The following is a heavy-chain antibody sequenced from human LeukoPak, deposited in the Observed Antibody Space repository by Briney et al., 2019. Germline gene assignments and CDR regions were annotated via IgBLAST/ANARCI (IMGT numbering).Heavy chain of an antibody. D-gene: IGHD6-19*01. CDR1: GDSISSYY. CDR3: ARSPEIAVAGGFDY. J-gene: IGHJ4*02. V-gene: IGHV4-59*01. Sequence: PSETLSLTCTVSGDSISSYYWSWIRQPPGKGLEWIGYIYYSGSTNYNPSLKSRVTISVDMSKNQFSLKLSSVTAADTAVYYCARSPEIAVAGGFDYWGQGTLATVSS. CDR2: IYYSGST.